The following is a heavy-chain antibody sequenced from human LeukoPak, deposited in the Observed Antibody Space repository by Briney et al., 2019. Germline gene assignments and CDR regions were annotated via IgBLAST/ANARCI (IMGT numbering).Heavy chain of an antibody. CDR1: AFTFRSYA. CDR2: ISGSGGST. Sequence: GGSLRLSCAASAFTFRSYAMSWVRQAGGKGLEWVSAISGSGGSTYYADSVKGRFTISRDNSKNTLYLQMSSLRAEDTAVYYCAKSISGSNYFDYWGQGILVTVSP. CDR3: AKSISGSNYFDY. D-gene: IGHD2-15*01. J-gene: IGHJ4*02. V-gene: IGHV3-23*01.